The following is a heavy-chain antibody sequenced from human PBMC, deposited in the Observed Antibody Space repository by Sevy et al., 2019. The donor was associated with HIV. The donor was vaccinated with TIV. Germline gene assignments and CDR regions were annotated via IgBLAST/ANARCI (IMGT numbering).Heavy chain of an antibody. J-gene: IGHJ5*02. D-gene: IGHD6-13*01. CDR3: AWSIYSNNWYWFDP. CDR2: IYYSGST. V-gene: IGHV4-31*03. Sequence: SETLSLTCTVSGGSLSSGGYYWSWIRQHPGKGLEWIGYIYYSGSTYYNPSLKSRLTISADTSKNQFSLKLTSVTAADTAVYYYAWSIYSNNWYWFDPWGQGTLVTVSS. CDR1: GGSLSSGGYY.